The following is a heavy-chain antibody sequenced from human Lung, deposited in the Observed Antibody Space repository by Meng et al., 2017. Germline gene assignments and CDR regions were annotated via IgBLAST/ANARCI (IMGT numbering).Heavy chain of an antibody. CDR2: IDPGNGNR. D-gene: IGHD6-19*01. CDR1: GYTFTTYG. J-gene: IGHJ4*02. CDR3: ARDRQWLFDY. Sequence: QVHLVQAGGEVKKPGAAVKVSCKASGYTFTTYGISWLRQAPGQGLEWMGWIDPGNGNRDFAEKFQDRLTMSNDTSSSTVYMELTRLTSDDTAVYYCARDRQWLFDYWGQGALVTVSS. V-gene: IGHV1-18*01.